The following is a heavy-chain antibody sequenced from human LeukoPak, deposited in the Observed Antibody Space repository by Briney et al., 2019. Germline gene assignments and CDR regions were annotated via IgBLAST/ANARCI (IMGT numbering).Heavy chain of an antibody. CDR1: GSTFSSYA. Sequence: GGSLRLSCAASGSTFSSYAMHWVRQAPGKGLEWVAVISYDGSNKYYADSVKGRFTISRDNSKNSLYLQMNSLRTEDTALYYCAKDNDILTVGRWPAGMDVWGQGTTVTVSS. CDR2: ISYDGSNK. V-gene: IGHV3-30*04. CDR3: AKDNDILTVGRWPAGMDV. J-gene: IGHJ6*02. D-gene: IGHD3-9*01.